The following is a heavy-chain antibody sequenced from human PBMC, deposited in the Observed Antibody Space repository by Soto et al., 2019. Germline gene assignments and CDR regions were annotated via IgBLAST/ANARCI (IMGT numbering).Heavy chain of an antibody. Sequence: VKVSCKGVGCSFSVDAGSWVRQATEQGLEWMGGIIPIFGTANYAQKFQGRVTITADESTSTAYMELSRLRSEDTAVYYCARDISQSHSTSKHCFDPWGQGTLVTVSS. D-gene: IGHD2-21*01. CDR1: GCSFSVDA. CDR2: IIPIFGTA. J-gene: IGHJ5*02. V-gene: IGHV1-69*13. CDR3: ARDISQSHSTSKHCFDP.